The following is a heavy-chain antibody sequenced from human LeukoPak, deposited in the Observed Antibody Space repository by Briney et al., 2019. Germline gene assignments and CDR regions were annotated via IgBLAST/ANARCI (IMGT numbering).Heavy chain of an antibody. CDR2: IIPIFGTA. Sequence: SVKVSCKASGYTFTSYYMHWVRQAPGQGLEWMGGIIPIFGTANYAQKFQGRVTITADKSTSTAYMELSSLRSEDTAVYYCARGRPTTSIAAAGVNWFDPWGQGTLVTVSS. V-gene: IGHV1-69*06. J-gene: IGHJ5*02. CDR3: ARGRPTTSIAAAGVNWFDP. CDR1: GYTFTSYY. D-gene: IGHD6-13*01.